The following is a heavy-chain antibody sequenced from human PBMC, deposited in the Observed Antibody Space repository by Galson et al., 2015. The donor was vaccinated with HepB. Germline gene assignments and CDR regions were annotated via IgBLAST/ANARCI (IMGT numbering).Heavy chain of an antibody. D-gene: IGHD7-27*01. Sequence: ETLSLTCTVSGGSISSSSYYWGWIRQPPGKGLEWIGSIYYSGSTYYNPSLKSRVTISVDTSKNQFSLKLSSVTAADTAVYYCARIGRPNWGSGLGYWGQGTLVTVSS. CDR1: GGSISSSSYY. CDR3: ARIGRPNWGSGLGY. J-gene: IGHJ4*02. V-gene: IGHV4-39*07. CDR2: IYYSGST.